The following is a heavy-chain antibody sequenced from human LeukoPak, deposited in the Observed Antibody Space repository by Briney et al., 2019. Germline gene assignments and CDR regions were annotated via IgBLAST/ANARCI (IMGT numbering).Heavy chain of an antibody. CDR2: ISYDGSNK. Sequence: GRSLRLSCAASGFTFSSYAIHWVRQAPGKGLEWVAVISYDGSNKYYADSVKGRFTISRDNSKNTLYLQMNSLRAEDTAVYYCARDRSSLYSSSWYVNWFDPWGQGTLVTVSS. D-gene: IGHD6-13*01. J-gene: IGHJ5*02. CDR1: GFTFSSYA. V-gene: IGHV3-30-3*01. CDR3: ARDRSSLYSSSWYVNWFDP.